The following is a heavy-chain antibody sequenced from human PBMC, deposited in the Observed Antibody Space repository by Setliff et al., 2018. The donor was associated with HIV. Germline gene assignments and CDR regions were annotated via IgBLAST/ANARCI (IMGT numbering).Heavy chain of an antibody. CDR1: GFTFTSYW. CDR2: INQDGSEK. Sequence: PGGSLRLSCAASGFTFTSYWMIWVRQAPGKGLEWVANINQDGSEKNYVDSVKGRFTISRDNSKNTLYLQMNSLRAEDTAVYYCARGVFDYWGQGALVTVSS. CDR3: ARGVFDY. V-gene: IGHV3-7*03. J-gene: IGHJ4*02.